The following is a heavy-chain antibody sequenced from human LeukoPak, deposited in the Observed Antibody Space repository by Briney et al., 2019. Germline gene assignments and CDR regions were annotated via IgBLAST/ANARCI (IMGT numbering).Heavy chain of an antibody. Sequence: PGGSLRLSCAASGFTFGSYAMHWVCQAPGKGLEWVAVISYDGSNKCYADSVEGRFTISRDNSRNTLYLQMNSLRAEDTAVYYCATHYYDSSGYYSPDYWGQGTLVTVSS. CDR3: ATHYYDSSGYYSPDY. CDR1: GFTFGSYA. D-gene: IGHD3-22*01. J-gene: IGHJ4*02. V-gene: IGHV3-30-3*01. CDR2: ISYDGSNK.